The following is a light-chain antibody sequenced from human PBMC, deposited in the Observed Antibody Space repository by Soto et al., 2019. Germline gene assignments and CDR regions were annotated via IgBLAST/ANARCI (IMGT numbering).Light chain of an antibody. V-gene: IGKV3-11*01. CDR2: DAS. Sequence: EVVVTQSPATLSVSPGERATLSCRASQSVSSNLAWYQQKPGQAPRLLIYDASNRAAGVPARFSGSGSGTDFTLTISSVEPDDFAVYYCQQRSNWPPITFGQGTRWR. CDR3: QQRSNWPPIT. J-gene: IGKJ5*01. CDR1: QSVSSN.